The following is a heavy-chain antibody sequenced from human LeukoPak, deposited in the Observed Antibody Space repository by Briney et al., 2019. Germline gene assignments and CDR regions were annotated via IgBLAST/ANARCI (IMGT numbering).Heavy chain of an antibody. CDR2: INPNSGGT. Sequence: ASVKVSCKASGYTFTGYYMHWVRQAPGQGLEWMGWINPNSGGTNYAQKFQGRVTMIRDTSISTAYMELSRLRSDDTAVYYCARDAYSSGRTFDYWGQGTLVTVSS. D-gene: IGHD6-19*01. CDR1: GYTFTGYY. CDR3: ARDAYSSGRTFDY. V-gene: IGHV1-2*02. J-gene: IGHJ4*02.